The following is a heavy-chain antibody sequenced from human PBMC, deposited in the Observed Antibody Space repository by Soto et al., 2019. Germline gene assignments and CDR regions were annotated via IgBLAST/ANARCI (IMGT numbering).Heavy chain of an antibody. CDR2: ISAYNGKT. V-gene: IGHV1-18*01. CDR1: GYPFTSYG. J-gene: IGHJ4*02. CDR3: XXXXXXXXXXXLXY. Sequence: QVQLVQSGAEVKKPGASVKVSCKTSGYPFTSYGINWVRQAPGQGPEWMGWISAYNGKTSYTQKFQGRVTMTTDTXXXXXXXXXXXXXXXXXXXXXXXXXXXXXXXXXLXYWGQGTLVTVSS.